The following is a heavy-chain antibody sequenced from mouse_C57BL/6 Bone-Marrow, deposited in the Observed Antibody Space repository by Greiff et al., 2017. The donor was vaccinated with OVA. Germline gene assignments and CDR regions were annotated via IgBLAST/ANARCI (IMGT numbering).Heavy chain of an antibody. D-gene: IGHD1-1*01. V-gene: IGHV14-4*01. J-gene: IGHJ1*03. Sequence: VQLQQSGAELVRPGASVKLSCTASGFNIKDDYMHWVKQRPEQGLEWIGWIDPENGDTEYASKFQGKATITADTSSNTAYLQLSSLTSEDTAVYYCTTGGYGLGYFDVWGTGTTVTVSS. CDR1: GFNIKDDY. CDR3: TTGGYGLGYFDV. CDR2: IDPENGDT.